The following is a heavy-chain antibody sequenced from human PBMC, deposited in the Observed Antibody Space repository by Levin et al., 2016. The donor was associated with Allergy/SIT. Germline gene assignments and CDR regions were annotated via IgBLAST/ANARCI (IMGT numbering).Heavy chain of an antibody. V-gene: IGHV4-59*01. D-gene: IGHD6-19*01. J-gene: IGHJ4*02. CDR1: GGSISSYY. CDR3: ARGRAVAELSADY. CDR2: IYYSGST. Sequence: SETLSLTCTVSGGSISSYYWSWIRQPPGKGLEWIGCIYYSGSTNYNPSLKSRVTISVDTSKNQISLTLSSVTAADTAVYYCARGRAVAELSADYWGQGTLVTVSS.